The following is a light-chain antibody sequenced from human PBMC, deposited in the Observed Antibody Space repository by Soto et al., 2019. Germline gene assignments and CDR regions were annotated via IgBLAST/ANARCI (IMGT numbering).Light chain of an antibody. CDR3: LQDYNYPFT. CDR1: QDIRND. Sequence: AIQMTQSPSSLSASVGDRVTITCRARQDIRNDLGWYQQKPGQAPNLLIYAASTLQSGVPSRFSGSGSGTDFTLTIINLQFEDFATYYCLQDYNYPFTFGPGTKVDIK. CDR2: AAS. V-gene: IGKV1-6*01. J-gene: IGKJ3*01.